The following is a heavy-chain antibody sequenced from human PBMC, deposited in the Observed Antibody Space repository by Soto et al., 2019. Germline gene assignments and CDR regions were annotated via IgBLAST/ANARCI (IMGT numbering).Heavy chain of an antibody. Sequence: EVQLVESGGALVQPGRSLRLSCVASGFNFDDSAMNWVRQVPGKGLEWVSGITWNSGHILYADSVKGRFTISRDKAKKFLYMELNSLRPEDTALYYCAKGRRSMIVVVMDYWGQGTPVTVSS. CDR3: AKGRRSMIVVVMDY. J-gene: IGHJ4*02. D-gene: IGHD3-22*01. CDR1: GFNFDDSA. V-gene: IGHV3-9*01. CDR2: ITWNSGHI.